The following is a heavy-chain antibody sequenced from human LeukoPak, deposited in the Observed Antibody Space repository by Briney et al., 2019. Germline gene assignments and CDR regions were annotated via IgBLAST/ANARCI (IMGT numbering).Heavy chain of an antibody. CDR2: ISYDGSNK. CDR3: ARGIYDSSGYGIDY. J-gene: IGHJ4*02. D-gene: IGHD3-22*01. V-gene: IGHV3-30-3*01. CDR1: GFTFSSYA. Sequence: GGSLRLSCAASGFTFSSYAMHWVRQGPGKGLEWVAVISYDGSNKYYADSVKGRFTISRDNSKNTLYLQMNSLRAEDTAVYYCARGIYDSSGYGIDYWGQGTLVTFSS.